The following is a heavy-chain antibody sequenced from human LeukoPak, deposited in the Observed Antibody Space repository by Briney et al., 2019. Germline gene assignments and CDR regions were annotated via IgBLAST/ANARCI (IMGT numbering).Heavy chain of an antibody. Sequence: SETLTLTCSVSGASIRDYYWNWIRQPAGKGLEWIGRFNTSGSTNYNPSLRGRATMSVDTSKNQLSLKVTSVTAADTAVYYCVKDYYYYDSNGYYVNDGFHIWGQGTMVIVSP. CDR3: VKDYYYYDSNGYYVNDGFHI. D-gene: IGHD3-22*01. V-gene: IGHV4-4*07. J-gene: IGHJ3*02. CDR1: GASIRDYY. CDR2: FNTSGST.